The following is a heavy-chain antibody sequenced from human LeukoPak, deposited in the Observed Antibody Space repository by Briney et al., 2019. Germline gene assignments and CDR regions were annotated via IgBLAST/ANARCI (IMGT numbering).Heavy chain of an antibody. D-gene: IGHD3/OR15-3a*01. CDR3: ATGLLRFDY. Sequence: PGGSLRLSCVASGFAVSSNYMNWVRQAPGKGLEWVSVIYSGGSTYYADSVKGRFTISRDNSKNTLYLQMNSLRAEDTAVYYCATGLLRFDYWGQGTLVTVSS. J-gene: IGHJ4*02. V-gene: IGHV3-53*01. CDR2: IYSGGST. CDR1: GFAVSSNY.